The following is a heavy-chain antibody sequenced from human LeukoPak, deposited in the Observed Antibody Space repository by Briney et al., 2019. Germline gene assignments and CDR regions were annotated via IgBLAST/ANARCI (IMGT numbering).Heavy chain of an antibody. V-gene: IGHV1-69*13. CDR3: ARFVSSGYHYYYYGMDV. J-gene: IGHJ6*02. Sequence: ASVKVSCKASGGTFISYAISWVRQAPGQGLEWMGGIIPIFGTANYAQKFQGRVTITADESTSTAYMELRSLRSDDTAVYYCARFVSSGYHYYYYGMDVWGQGTTVTVSS. CDR1: GGTFISYA. D-gene: IGHD3-22*01. CDR2: IIPIFGTA.